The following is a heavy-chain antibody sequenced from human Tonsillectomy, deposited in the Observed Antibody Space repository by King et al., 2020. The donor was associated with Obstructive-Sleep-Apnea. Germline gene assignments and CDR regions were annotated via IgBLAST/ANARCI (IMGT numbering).Heavy chain of an antibody. Sequence: VQLVESGGGVVQPGRSLRLSCAASGFTFSSYGMHWVRQAPGKGLEWVAFIRYDGSNKYYADSVKGRFTISRDNSKNTLYLQMNSLRAEDTAVYYCAKDRVQYQLPFDAFDIWGQGTMVTVSS. D-gene: IGHD2-2*01. CDR2: IRYDGSNK. CDR1: GFTFSSYG. V-gene: IGHV3-30*02. CDR3: AKDRVQYQLPFDAFDI. J-gene: IGHJ3*02.